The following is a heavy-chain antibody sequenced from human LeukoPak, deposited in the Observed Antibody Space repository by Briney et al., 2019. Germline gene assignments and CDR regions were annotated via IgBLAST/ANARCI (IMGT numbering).Heavy chain of an antibody. CDR1: GFTLSSYA. J-gene: IGHJ4*02. V-gene: IGHV3-30*04. D-gene: IGHD5-18*01. CDR3: AREVYSYGQGAFDY. CDR2: VSIDGNTK. Sequence: TGGSLRLSCAASGFTLSSYAVHWVRQAPGEGLEWLAVVSIDGNTKFYADSVKGRFTISRDNFENTVSLQVNSLRAADTAVYYCAREVYSYGQGAFDYWGQGTLVTVSS.